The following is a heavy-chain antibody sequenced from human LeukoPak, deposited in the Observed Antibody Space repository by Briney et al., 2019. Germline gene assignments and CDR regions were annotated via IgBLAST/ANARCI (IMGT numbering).Heavy chain of an antibody. CDR1: GFTFSSYA. D-gene: IGHD2-15*01. V-gene: IGHV3-23*01. CDR3: ANVVVVVAVPGDY. CDR2: ISGSGGST. J-gene: IGHJ4*02. Sequence: GGSLRLSCAASGFTFSSYAMSWVRQAPGKGLEWVSSISGSGGSTYYADSVKGRFTISRDNSKNTQYLQMNSLRAEDTVLYYWANVVVVVAVPGDYWGQGTLVTVSS.